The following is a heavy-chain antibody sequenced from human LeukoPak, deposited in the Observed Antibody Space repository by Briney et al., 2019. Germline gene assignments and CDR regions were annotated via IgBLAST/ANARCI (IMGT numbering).Heavy chain of an antibody. CDR2: IYSGGNT. J-gene: IGHJ4*02. CDR3: ARDEVATTLDY. V-gene: IGHV3-66*02. D-gene: IGHD5-12*01. CDR1: GFTVSSNY. Sequence: GGSLRLSCAASGFTVSSNYMTWVRQAPGKGREWVSVIYSGGNTYYADPVKGRFTISRDNSKNTLYLQMNSLRAEDTGVYYCARDEVATTLDYWGQGTLVTVSS.